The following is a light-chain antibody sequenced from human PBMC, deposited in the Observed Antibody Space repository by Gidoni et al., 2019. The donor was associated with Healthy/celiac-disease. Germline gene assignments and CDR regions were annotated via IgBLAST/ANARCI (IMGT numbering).Light chain of an antibody. CDR2: ENN. CDR3: GTWDSSLSASVV. CDR1: SPNIGNNY. J-gene: IGLJ2*01. V-gene: IGLV1-51*02. Sequence: QPVLTQPPPVSAAPGQKVTISCAGSSPNIGNNYVSWYQQLPGTAPKLLIYENNKRPSGIPDRFSGSKSGSSATLGITGLQTGDEADYYCGTWDSSLSASVVFGGGTKLTVL.